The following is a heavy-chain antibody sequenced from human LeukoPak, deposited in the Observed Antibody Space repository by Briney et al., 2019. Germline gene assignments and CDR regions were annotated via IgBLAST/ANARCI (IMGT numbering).Heavy chain of an antibody. CDR3: ARDFILRFLEWPLGY. D-gene: IGHD3-3*01. V-gene: IGHV1-18*01. CDR2: ISAYNGNT. J-gene: IGHJ4*02. CDR1: GCTFISYG. Sequence: ASVKVSCKASGCTFISYGISWVRQAPGQGLEWMGWISAYNGNTNYAQKLQGRVTMTTDTSTSTAYMELRSLRSDDTAVYYCARDFILRFLEWPLGYWGQGTLVTVSS.